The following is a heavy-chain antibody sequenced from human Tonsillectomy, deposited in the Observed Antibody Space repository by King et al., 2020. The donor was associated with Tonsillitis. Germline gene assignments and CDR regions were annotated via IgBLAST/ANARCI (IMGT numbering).Heavy chain of an antibody. D-gene: IGHD1-26*01. CDR2: FYPGDSDT. Sequence: VQLVESGAEVKKPGESLKISCKASGYSFTTYWIGWVRQMPGKGLEWMGIFYPGDSDTRYSPSFQGQVTISADKSISTAYLQWSSLKASDSAMYYCARQNTVGAPTPDYWGQGTLVTVSS. J-gene: IGHJ4*02. CDR3: ARQNTVGAPTPDY. V-gene: IGHV5-51*01. CDR1: GYSFTTYW.